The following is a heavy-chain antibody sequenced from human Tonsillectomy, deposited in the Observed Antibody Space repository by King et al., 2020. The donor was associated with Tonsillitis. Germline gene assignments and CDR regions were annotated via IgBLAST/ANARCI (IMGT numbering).Heavy chain of an antibody. CDR3: ARVGSVTIFGVVIPERPFDL. Sequence: VQLQESGPGLVKPSETLSLTCAVSGGTISSNNWWSWVRQPPGKGLEWIGEIYHSGSTNYNPSLKSRVTISVDESTNQFSLNLSSVTAADTAVYYCARVGSVTIFGVVIPERPFDLWGQATLVTVSS. J-gene: IGHJ4*02. V-gene: IGHV4-4*02. CDR1: GGTISSNNW. CDR2: IYHSGST. D-gene: IGHD3-3*01.